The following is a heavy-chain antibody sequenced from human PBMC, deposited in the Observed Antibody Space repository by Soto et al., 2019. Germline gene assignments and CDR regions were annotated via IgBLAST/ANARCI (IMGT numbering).Heavy chain of an antibody. V-gene: IGHV4-59*01. CDR1: GASITDSY. Sequence: QMQMQESGPRLVKPSETLSLTCTVSGASITDSYWSWIRQPPEKGLEWIGSIYFSGVATYNPSLKSRATMSRDTSKNAFSLKQTSVTAADTAIDYCSRGDADLAVSEAAYWGQGTLVTVSS. CDR2: IYFSGVA. CDR3: SRGDADLAVSEAAY. D-gene: IGHD2-15*01. J-gene: IGHJ1*01.